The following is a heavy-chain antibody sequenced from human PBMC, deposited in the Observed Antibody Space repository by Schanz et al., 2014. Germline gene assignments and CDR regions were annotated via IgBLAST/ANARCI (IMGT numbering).Heavy chain of an antibody. CDR2: IIPILGIA. CDR1: GGTFSTYT. Sequence: QVQLVQSGAEVKKPGSSMKVSCKASGGTFSTYTISWVRQAPGQGLEWMGRIIPILGIANYAQKFQGRVTNTADKSTSTAYMELSSLRSDDTAVYYCARGGGPEDVFDIWGQGTILTVSS. J-gene: IGHJ3*02. V-gene: IGHV1-69*02. D-gene: IGHD2-15*01. CDR3: ARGGGPEDVFDI.